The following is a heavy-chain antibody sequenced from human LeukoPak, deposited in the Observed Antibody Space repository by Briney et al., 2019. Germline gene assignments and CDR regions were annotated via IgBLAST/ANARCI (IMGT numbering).Heavy chain of an antibody. CDR3: ARKRCDYYDSSGYYCYFDY. D-gene: IGHD3-22*01. Sequence: GGSLRLSCAASGFTFSSYSMIWVRQAPGKALEWVSSISSSSSYIYYADSVKGRFTISRDNAKNSLYLQMNSLRAEDTAVYYCARKRCDYYDSSGYYCYFDYWGQGTLVTVSS. CDR2: ISSSSSYI. J-gene: IGHJ4*02. CDR1: GFTFSSYS. V-gene: IGHV3-21*01.